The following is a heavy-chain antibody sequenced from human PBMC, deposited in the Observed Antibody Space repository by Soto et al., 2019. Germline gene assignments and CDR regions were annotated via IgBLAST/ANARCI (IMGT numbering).Heavy chain of an antibody. J-gene: IGHJ4*02. Sequence: QLQLQESGSGLVKPSQTLSLTCAVSGASVSSAGYSWSWIRQPPGKGLEWIGYIFHRGTTSYNPSLKSRVTISVDRSKNQFSLRLNSVTAADTAVYYCARTRDELKLIFDYWGQGTLVTVSS. V-gene: IGHV4-30-2*01. CDR1: GASVSSAGYS. D-gene: IGHD1-7*01. CDR3: ARTRDELKLIFDY. CDR2: IFHRGTT.